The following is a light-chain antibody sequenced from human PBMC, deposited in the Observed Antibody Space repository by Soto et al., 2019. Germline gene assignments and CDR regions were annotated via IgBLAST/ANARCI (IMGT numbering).Light chain of an antibody. Sequence: QSALTQPRSVSGSPGQSVAISCTGTSSDVGGYNFVSWYQQHPGKAPKLIIYDVSKRPSGVPDRFSGSKSVNTASLTLSGLQAEDEADYYCCSYAGSYTLWVFGGGTKLTVL. V-gene: IGLV2-11*01. CDR2: DVS. CDR3: CSYAGSYTLWV. J-gene: IGLJ3*02. CDR1: SSDVGGYNF.